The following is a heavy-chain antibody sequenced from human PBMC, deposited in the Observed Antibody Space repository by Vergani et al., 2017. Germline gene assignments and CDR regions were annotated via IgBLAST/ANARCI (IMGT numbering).Heavy chain of an antibody. CDR3: ARELAYCHEGSCAL. D-gene: IGHD2-15*01. J-gene: IGHJ4*02. Sequence: QVQLVQSGGGVVQPGGSLRLSCVASGFTFNRYGMQWVRQAPGKGLEWVAYVLFDGSNEYYADSVKGRFIVSRDNSNDALYLQMNSLRTDDTAVYYCARELAYCHEGSCALWGQGSVLTVSS. CDR2: VLFDGSNE. V-gene: IGHV3-30*02. CDR1: GFTFNRYG.